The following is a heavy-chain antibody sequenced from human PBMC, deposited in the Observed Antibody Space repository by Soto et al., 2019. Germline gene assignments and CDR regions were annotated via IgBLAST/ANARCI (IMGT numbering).Heavy chain of an antibody. CDR3: ARDSSSWPH. CDR1: GYTFSSYA. Sequence: GGSLRLSCAASGYTFSSYAMSWVRQAPGKGLEWVSVISGSGDSTYYADSVKGRFTISRDNAKNTLYLQMNSLRAEDTAVYYCARDSSSWPHWGQGTLVTVSS. D-gene: IGHD6-13*01. V-gene: IGHV3-23*01. CDR2: ISGSGDST. J-gene: IGHJ4*02.